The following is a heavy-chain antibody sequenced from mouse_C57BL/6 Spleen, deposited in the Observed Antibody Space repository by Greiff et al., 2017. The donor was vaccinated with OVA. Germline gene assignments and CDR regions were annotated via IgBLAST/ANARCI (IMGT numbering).Heavy chain of an antibody. J-gene: IGHJ1*03. V-gene: IGHV5-9*01. CDR3: ARRGDYDGGWYFDV. D-gene: IGHD2-4*01. CDR2: ISGGGGNT. CDR1: GFTFSSYT. Sequence: DVKLVESGGGLVKPGGSLKLSCAASGFTFSSYTMSWVRQTPEKRLEWVATISGGGGNTYYPDSVKGRFTISRDNAKNTLYLQMSSLRSEDTALYYCARRGDYDGGWYFDVWGTGTTVTVSS.